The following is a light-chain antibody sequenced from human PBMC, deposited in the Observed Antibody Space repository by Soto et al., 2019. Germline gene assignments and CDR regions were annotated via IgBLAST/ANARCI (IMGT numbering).Light chain of an antibody. CDR2: GNS. Sequence: QSVLTQPPSVSGAPGQRVTISCTGSSSNIGAGYDVHWYQQLPGAAPKLLIYGNSNRPSGVPERLSDSKSGTSASLAITGVQAEDEADYYCQSYDSSLSGYVFGTGTKLTVL. V-gene: IGLV1-40*01. CDR1: SSNIGAGYD. CDR3: QSYDSSLSGYV. J-gene: IGLJ1*01.